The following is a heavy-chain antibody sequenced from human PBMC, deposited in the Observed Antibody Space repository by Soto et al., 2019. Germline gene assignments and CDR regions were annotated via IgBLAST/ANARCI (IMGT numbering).Heavy chain of an antibody. J-gene: IGHJ4*02. CDR2: IYYSGST. Sequence: PSETLSLTCSVSGGSISSYYWSWIRQPPGKGLEWIGYIYYSGSTNYNPSLKSRVTISVDTSKNQFSLKLSSVTAADTAVYYCASLYSGELLEKPYYFDYWGQGTLVTVSS. D-gene: IGHD1-26*01. CDR3: ASLYSGELLEKPYYFDY. CDR1: GGSISSYY. V-gene: IGHV4-59*08.